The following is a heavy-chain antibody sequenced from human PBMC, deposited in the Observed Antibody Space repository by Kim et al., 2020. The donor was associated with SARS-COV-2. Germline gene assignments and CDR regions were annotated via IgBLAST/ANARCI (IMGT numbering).Heavy chain of an antibody. D-gene: IGHD3-22*01. J-gene: IGHJ1*01. Sequence: SETLSLTCTVSGGSVSSGSYYWSWIRHPPGKGLEWIGYIYYSGSTNYNPSLKSRVTITVDTSKNQFSLKLSSVTAADTTVYYCARDGHYYDSSGYLNADYFQHWGQGTLVTVSS. CDR3: ARDGHYYDSSGYLNADYFQH. CDR2: IYYSGST. V-gene: IGHV4-61*01. CDR1: GGSVSSGSYY.